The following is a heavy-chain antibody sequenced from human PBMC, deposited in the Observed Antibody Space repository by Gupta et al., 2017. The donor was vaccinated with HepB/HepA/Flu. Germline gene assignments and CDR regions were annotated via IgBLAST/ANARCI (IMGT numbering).Heavy chain of an antibody. CDR2: ISYDGNNK. CDR3: AKDRGGSGWYVGRYGMDV. V-gene: IGHV3-30*18. J-gene: IGHJ6*02. CDR1: GFTFSSPG. Sequence: QVQLVESGGGVVQPGRSLRLSCAASGFTFSSPGMHWVRQAPGKGLEWVTFISYDGNNKYYADSVKGRFTISRENSKNTLSLQMNSLRDEDTAVYYCAKDRGGSGWYVGRYGMDVWGQGTTVTVSS. D-gene: IGHD6-13*01.